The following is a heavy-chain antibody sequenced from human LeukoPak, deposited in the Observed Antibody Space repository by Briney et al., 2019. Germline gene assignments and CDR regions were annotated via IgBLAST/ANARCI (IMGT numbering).Heavy chain of an antibody. V-gene: IGHV3-30-3*01. J-gene: IGHJ4*02. Sequence: GGSLRLSCAASGFTFSSYAMHWVRQAPGKGLEWVTLFSYDGSSKYYADSVRGRFTISRDNSKNTLYLQMNSLRADDSAVYYCARGKGSESGYDYFLDYWGQGTLVTVAS. D-gene: IGHD5-12*01. CDR2: FSYDGSSK. CDR1: GFTFSSYA. CDR3: ARGKGSESGYDYFLDY.